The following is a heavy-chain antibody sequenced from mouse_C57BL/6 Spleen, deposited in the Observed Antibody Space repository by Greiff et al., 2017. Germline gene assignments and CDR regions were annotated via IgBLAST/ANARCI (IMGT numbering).Heavy chain of an antibody. J-gene: IGHJ4*01. Sequence: DVQLVESGGGLVQPGGSLKLSCAASGFTFSDYYMYWVRQTPEKRLEWVAYISNGGGSTYYPDTVKGRFTISRDNAKNTLYLQMSRLKSEDTAMYYCARLWLLPLAMDYWGQGTSVTVSS. V-gene: IGHV5-12*01. CDR2: ISNGGGST. CDR3: ARLWLLPLAMDY. D-gene: IGHD2-3*01. CDR1: GFTFSDYY.